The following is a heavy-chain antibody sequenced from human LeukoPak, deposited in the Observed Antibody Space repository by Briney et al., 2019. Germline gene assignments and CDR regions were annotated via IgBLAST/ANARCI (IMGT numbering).Heavy chain of an antibody. D-gene: IGHD2-2*01. Sequence: SETLSLTCTVSGGSISSHYWSWIRQPPGKGLEWIGYIYYSGSTNYNPSLKSRVTISVDTSKNQFSLKLSSVTAADTAVYYCARDNYCSSTSCYYFDYWGQGTLVTVSS. J-gene: IGHJ4*02. CDR1: GGSISSHY. V-gene: IGHV4-59*11. CDR3: ARDNYCSSTSCYYFDY. CDR2: IYYSGST.